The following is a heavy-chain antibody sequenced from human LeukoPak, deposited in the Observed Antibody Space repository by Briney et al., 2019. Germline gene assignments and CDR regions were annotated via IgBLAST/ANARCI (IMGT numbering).Heavy chain of an antibody. J-gene: IGHJ3*02. Sequence: ASVKVSCRVSGYSLSELSMHWVRQAPGKGPEWMGGFNPEDGETMYAEKFEDRVTLTEDTSTDTAYMELSSLRSEDTAMYFCVTDAGDNSGYFYGAFDMWGQGTMVTVSS. D-gene: IGHD3-22*01. CDR3: VTDAGDNSGYFYGAFDM. CDR2: FNPEDGET. V-gene: IGHV1-24*01. CDR1: GYSLSELS.